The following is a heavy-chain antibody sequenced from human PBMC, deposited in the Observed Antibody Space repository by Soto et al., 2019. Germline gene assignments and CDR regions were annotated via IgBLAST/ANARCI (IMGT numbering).Heavy chain of an antibody. D-gene: IGHD6-19*01. Sequence: VQLLESGGDLVQPGGSLRLACAGSGFPFGDFAMSWVRQGPGKGLEWISDISVSGGSSDYADSVKGRFTISRDNSKNTLFLQMNSLRGEDTAIYYCANSPRPYTSGLPDYYDLLGPGTLVTVSS. CDR2: ISVSGGSS. CDR1: GFPFGDFA. J-gene: IGHJ4*02. V-gene: IGHV3-23*01. CDR3: ANSPRPYTSGLPDYYDL.